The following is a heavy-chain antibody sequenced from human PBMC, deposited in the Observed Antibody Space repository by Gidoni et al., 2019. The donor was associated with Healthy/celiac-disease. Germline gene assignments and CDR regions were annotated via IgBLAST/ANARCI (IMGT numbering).Heavy chain of an antibody. CDR3: ARGGYYYGSGSWGWFDP. D-gene: IGHD3-10*01. J-gene: IGHJ5*02. CDR1: GYTFTSYY. CDR2: INPRCGST. V-gene: IGHV1-46*01. Sequence: QVQLVQSGAEVKKPGASVKVSCKASGYTFTSYYMHWVRQAPGQGLEWMGIINPRCGSTSYAQKFQGRVTMTRDTSTSTVYMELSSLRSEDTAVYYCARGGYYYGSGSWGWFDPWGQGTLVTVSS.